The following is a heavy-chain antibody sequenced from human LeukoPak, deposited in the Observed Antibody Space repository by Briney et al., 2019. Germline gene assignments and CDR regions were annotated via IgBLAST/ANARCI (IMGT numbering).Heavy chain of an antibody. V-gene: IGHV3-23*01. CDR3: AKNGDRGAYCSGGTCYPYYYYYMDV. CDR2: ISTTGGTT. Sequence: PGGSLRLSCAASGFTFTTYATTWVRQAPGKGLEWVSAISTTGGTTYYADSVRGRFTISRDNSRNTLYLQMNSLRAEDTAIYYCAKNGDRGAYCSGGTCYPYYYYYMDVWGKGTTVTISS. J-gene: IGHJ6*03. CDR1: GFTFTTYA. D-gene: IGHD2-15*01.